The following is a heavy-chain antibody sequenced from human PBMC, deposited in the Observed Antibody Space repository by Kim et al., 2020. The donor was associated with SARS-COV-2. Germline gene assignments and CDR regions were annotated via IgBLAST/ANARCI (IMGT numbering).Heavy chain of an antibody. V-gene: IGHV4-59*01. CDR2: IYYSGST. D-gene: IGHD2-2*01. CDR1: GGSISSYY. J-gene: IGHJ6*02. Sequence: SETLSLTCTVSGGSISSYYWSWIRQPPGKGLEWIGYIYYSGSTNYNPSLKSRVTISVDTSKNQFSLKLSSVTAADTAVYYCARGLRYCSSTSFYGLAYYYYYYGMDVWGQGTTVTVSS. CDR3: ARGLRYCSSTSFYGLAYYYYYYGMDV.